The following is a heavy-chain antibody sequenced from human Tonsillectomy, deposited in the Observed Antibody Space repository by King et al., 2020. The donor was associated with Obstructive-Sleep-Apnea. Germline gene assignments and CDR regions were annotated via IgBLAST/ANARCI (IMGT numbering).Heavy chain of an antibody. J-gene: IGHJ6*02. CDR1: GFPFSSHA. Sequence: VQLVESGGGFVQPGGSLRLSCAASGFPFSSHAIHWVPQAPGKGLEWVSGIRGSGGGVYYADSRKGRFTLPRENSKNTLFLQMHSLGPEDTAVYFCAKTIGLVSTIFGVVDYGMDVWGQGTTVTVSS. CDR2: IRGSGGGV. CDR3: AKTIGLVSTIFGVVDYGMDV. D-gene: IGHD3-3*01. V-gene: IGHV3-23*04.